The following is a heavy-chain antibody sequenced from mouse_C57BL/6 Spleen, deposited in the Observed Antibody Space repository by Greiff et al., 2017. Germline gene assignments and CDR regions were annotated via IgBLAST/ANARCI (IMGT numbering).Heavy chain of an antibody. Sequence: EVKLVESGGGLVQPGGSLKLSCAASGFTFSDYGMAWVRQAPRKGPEWVAFISNLAYSIYYADTVTGRFTISRENAKNTLYLEMSSLRSEDTAMYYCARHETGTGGWFAYWGQGTLVTVSA. CDR1: GFTFSDYG. J-gene: IGHJ3*01. D-gene: IGHD4-1*01. CDR2: ISNLAYSI. V-gene: IGHV5-15*01. CDR3: ARHETGTGGWFAY.